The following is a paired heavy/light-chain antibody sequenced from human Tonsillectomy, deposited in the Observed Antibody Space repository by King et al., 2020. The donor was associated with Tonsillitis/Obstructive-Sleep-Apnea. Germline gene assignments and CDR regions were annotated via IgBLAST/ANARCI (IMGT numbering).Light chain of an antibody. CDR3: QAWDSSTGV. CDR2: QDS. CDR1: KLGDKY. J-gene: IGLJ1*01. Sequence: SYELTQPPSVSVSPGQTASITCSGGKLGDKYVCWYQQKPGQSPVLVIYQDSKRPSGIPERISGSNSGNTATLTISGTQAMDEADYYCQAWDSSTGVFGTGTKVTVL. V-gene: IGLV3-1*01.
Heavy chain of an antibody. V-gene: IGHV3-9*01. J-gene: IGHJ3*01. CDR3: AKDSDPRSSAWYLDAFHV. Sequence: EVQLVESGGGLEQPGGSLRLSCAASGFTFDDYAMHWVRQAPGKGLEWVSGISWNSGSIGYADSVKGRFTISRDNAKNSLYLQMNSLRAEDTALYYCAKDSDPRSSAWYLDAFHVWGQGTMVTVSS. CDR1: GFTFDDYA. D-gene: IGHD6-19*01. CDR2: ISWNSGSI.